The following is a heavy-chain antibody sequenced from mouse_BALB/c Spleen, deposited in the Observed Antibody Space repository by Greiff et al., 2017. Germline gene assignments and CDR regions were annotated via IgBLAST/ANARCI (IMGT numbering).Heavy chain of an antibody. J-gene: IGHJ2*01. V-gene: IGHV3-6*02. CDR1: GYSITSGYY. CDR3: ARGGGYGNYFDY. Sequence: EVKLMESGPGLVKPSQSLSLTCSVTGYSITSGYYWNWIRQFPGNKLEWMGYISYDGSNNYNPSLKNRISITRDTSKNQFFLKLNSVTTEDTATYYCARGGGYGNYFDYWGQGTTLTVSS. CDR2: ISYDGSN. D-gene: IGHD2-1*01.